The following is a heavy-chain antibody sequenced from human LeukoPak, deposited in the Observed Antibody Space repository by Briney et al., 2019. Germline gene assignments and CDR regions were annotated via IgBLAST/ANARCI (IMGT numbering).Heavy chain of an antibody. J-gene: IGHJ4*02. Sequence: GGSLRLSCAASGFIFSGYWMTWVRQAPGKGLEWVANIKQDGSVKYYVDSVKGRFTISRDNAKNTLYLQMNSLRAEDTAVYYCATLISGWSLYWGQGTLVTVSS. V-gene: IGHV3-7*01. CDR3: ATLISGWSLY. CDR1: GFIFSGYW. CDR2: IKQDGSVK. D-gene: IGHD6-19*01.